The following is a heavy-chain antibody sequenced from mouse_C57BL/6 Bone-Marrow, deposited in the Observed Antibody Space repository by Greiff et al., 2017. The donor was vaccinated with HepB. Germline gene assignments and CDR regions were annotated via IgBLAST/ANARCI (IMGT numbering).Heavy chain of an antibody. CDR2: SRNKANDYTT. J-gene: IGHJ1*03. CDR3: ARDAYYYGSSWYFDV. Sequence: EVKLMESGGGLVQSGRSLRLSCATSGFTFSDFYMEWVRQAPGKGLEWIAASRNKANDYTTEYSASVKGRFIVSRDTSQSILYLQMNALRAEDTAIYYCARDAYYYGSSWYFDVWGTGTTVTVSS. CDR1: GFTFSDFY. D-gene: IGHD1-1*01. V-gene: IGHV7-1*01.